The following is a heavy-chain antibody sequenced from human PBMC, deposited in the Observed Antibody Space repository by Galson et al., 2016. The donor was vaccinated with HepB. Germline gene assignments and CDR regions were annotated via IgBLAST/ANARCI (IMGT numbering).Heavy chain of an antibody. D-gene: IGHD5-18*01. CDR1: GYTFAYHW. J-gene: IGHJ5*01. Sequence: QSGAEVKEPGESLKISCRGSGYTFAYHWIGWVRQLPGKGPEWMGIIYPPESNKIRYSPSFQGQVTISADKSISTAYLEWSRLKASDTGTYYCAVHSGGYSYGVVDSWGQGTLLTVSS. CDR3: AVHSGGYSYGVVDS. V-gene: IGHV5-51*01. CDR2: IYPPESNKI.